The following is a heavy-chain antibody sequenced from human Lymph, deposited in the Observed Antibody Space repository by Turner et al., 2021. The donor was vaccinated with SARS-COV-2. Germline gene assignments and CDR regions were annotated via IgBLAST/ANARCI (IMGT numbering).Heavy chain of an antibody. Sequence: QLQLQESGPRLVKPSETLSLTCTVSGGSISSSSYYWGWISQPPGKGLEWMGSSYYSCSPYYNPSLKSRVTISVYTSKNQFSLKLSSVTAADTAVYYCASGSPQVWYVPFFDYWGQGTLVTVSS. CDR1: GGSISSSSYY. CDR2: SYYSCSP. J-gene: IGHJ4*02. V-gene: IGHV4-39*01. D-gene: IGHD3-10*01. CDR3: ASGSPQVWYVPFFDY.